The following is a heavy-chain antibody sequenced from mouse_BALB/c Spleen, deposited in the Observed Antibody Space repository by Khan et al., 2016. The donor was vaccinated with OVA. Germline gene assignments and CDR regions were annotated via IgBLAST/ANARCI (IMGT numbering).Heavy chain of an antibody. CDR3: ARHPITAEVATYYWLFDV. V-gene: IGHV5-9-3*01. D-gene: IGHD1-1*01. Sequence: EVKLVESGGGLVKPGGSLKLSCAASGFTFSSYAMSWVRQTPEKRLECVATITGGGTYTYYPASVKGRFTISRDNVNNTLYLQMSSLRSEDTTMYYCARHPITAEVATYYWLFDVWGAGTTVTVST. CDR2: ITGGGTYT. CDR1: GFTFSSYA. J-gene: IGHJ1*01.